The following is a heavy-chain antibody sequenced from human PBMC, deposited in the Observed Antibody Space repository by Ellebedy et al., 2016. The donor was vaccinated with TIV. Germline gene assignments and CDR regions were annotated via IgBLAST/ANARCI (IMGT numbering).Heavy chain of an antibody. CDR2: ISYSGST. V-gene: IGHV4-39*01. J-gene: IGHJ5*02. D-gene: IGHD1-26*01. Sequence: SETLSLXCAVSGGSISSSNWWSWVRQPPGKGLEWIGSISYSGSTYFSPSLKSRVTISVDTSKNQFSLKLSSVTAADTAVYYCARHFGIVGTLGWFDPWGQGTLVTVSS. CDR3: ARHFGIVGTLGWFDP. CDR1: GGSISSSNW.